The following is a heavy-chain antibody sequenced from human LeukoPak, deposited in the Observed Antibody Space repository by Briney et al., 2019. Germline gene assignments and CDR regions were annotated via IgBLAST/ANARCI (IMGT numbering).Heavy chain of an antibody. D-gene: IGHD2-2*01. CDR3: ARPTGYCSSAGCYEYFDY. CDR1: GGSIRSSSSY. V-gene: IGHV4-39*01. J-gene: IGHJ4*02. CDR2: IYYSGNT. Sequence: TSETLSLICTVSGGSIRSSSSYWGWIRQPPGRGLEWIGIIYYSGNTYYNPSLKSRVAISIDTSKNQFSLKLTSVTAADTAVYHCARPTGYCSSAGCYEYFDYWGQGTLVTVSS.